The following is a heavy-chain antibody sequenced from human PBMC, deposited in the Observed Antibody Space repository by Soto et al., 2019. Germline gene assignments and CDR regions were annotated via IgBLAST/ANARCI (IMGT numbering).Heavy chain of an antibody. D-gene: IGHD3-22*01. CDR1: GYTFTSYH. Sequence: GASVKVSCKASGYTFTSYHVHWVRQAPGQGLELMGIINPSRGTTSYAQKFQGRVTMTMDTSASTVYMEVSSLRSEDTAMYYCARDASGYYYGSFDYWGQGTLVTVFS. V-gene: IGHV1-46*01. CDR3: ARDASGYYYGSFDY. CDR2: INPSRGTT. J-gene: IGHJ4*02.